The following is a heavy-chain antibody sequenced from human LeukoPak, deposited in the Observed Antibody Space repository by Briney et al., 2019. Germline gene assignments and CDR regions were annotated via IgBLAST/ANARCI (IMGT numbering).Heavy chain of an antibody. Sequence: GGSLRLSCAVSGFTFSSYAMGWVRQAPGKGLEWVSIISNSDGTTYYADSVKGRFTISRDDSENTLSLQMNSLRAEDTAVYYCAKATGYLLWGQGTLVTVSS. CDR2: ISNSDGTT. CDR1: GFTFSSYA. V-gene: IGHV3-23*01. J-gene: IGHJ4*02. D-gene: IGHD1-14*01. CDR3: AKATGYLL.